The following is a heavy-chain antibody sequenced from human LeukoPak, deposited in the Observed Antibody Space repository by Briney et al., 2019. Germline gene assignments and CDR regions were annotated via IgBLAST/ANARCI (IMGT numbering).Heavy chain of an antibody. CDR3: ARDLGVVVTAIPES. CDR2: ISGRGGST. J-gene: IGHJ5*02. V-gene: IGHV3-23*01. D-gene: IGHD2-21*02. Sequence: PGGSLRLSCAASGFPFSSYAMSWVRQAPGKGLEWVSAISGRGGSTFYADSVKGRFTISRDNSKNTLYLQMNSLRAEDTAVYYCARDLGVVVTAIPESWGQGTLVSVSS. CDR1: GFPFSSYA.